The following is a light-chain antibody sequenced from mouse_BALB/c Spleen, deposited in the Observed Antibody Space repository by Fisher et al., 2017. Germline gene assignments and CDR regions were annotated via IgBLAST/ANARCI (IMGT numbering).Light chain of an antibody. CDR2: GTS. V-gene: IGKV4-61*01. Sequence: IVLTQSPAIMSASLGERVTMTCSASSSVSYMYWYQQKPRSSPKPWIYGTSNLASGVPVRFSGSGSGTSYSLTISSMEAEDAATYYCQQYHSYPLTFGAGTKLELK. J-gene: IGKJ5*01. CDR1: SSVSY. CDR3: QQYHSYPLT.